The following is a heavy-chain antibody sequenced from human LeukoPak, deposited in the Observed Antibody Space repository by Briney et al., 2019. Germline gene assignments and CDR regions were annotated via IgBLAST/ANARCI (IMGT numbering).Heavy chain of an antibody. CDR1: GFTFSSYA. Sequence: GGSLRLSCAASGFTFSSYAMHWVRQAPGKGLEWVAVISYDGSNKYYADSVKGRFTISRDNSKNTLYLQMNSLRAEDRAVHYCARGISSSWNFHYYMDVWGKGTTVTVSS. CDR2: ISYDGSNK. D-gene: IGHD6-13*01. CDR3: ARGISSSWNFHYYMDV. V-gene: IGHV3-30*01. J-gene: IGHJ6*03.